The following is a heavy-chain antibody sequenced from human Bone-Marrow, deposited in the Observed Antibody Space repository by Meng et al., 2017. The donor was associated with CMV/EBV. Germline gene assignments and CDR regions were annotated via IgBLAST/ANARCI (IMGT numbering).Heavy chain of an antibody. Sequence: YCGCFVRYSWSWVRQPPGKVMQWIGDINHRSRTNYHPSLQSRFTISVATSKNQFSLELSSVTAADTAVYYCARRRYCSSTSCYSFDPWGQGTLVTVSS. V-gene: IGHV4-34*01. CDR3: ARRRYCSSTSCYSFDP. D-gene: IGHD2-2*01. J-gene: IGHJ5*02. CDR2: INHRSRT. CDR1: CGCFVRYS.